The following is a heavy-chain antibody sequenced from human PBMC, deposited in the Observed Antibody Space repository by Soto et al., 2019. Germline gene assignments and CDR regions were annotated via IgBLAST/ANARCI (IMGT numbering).Heavy chain of an antibody. CDR1: GFTFSSYA. J-gene: IGHJ6*02. V-gene: IGHV3-30-3*01. CDR3: ARGARGSSSWHYGMDV. CDR2: ISYDGSNK. Sequence: HPGGSLRLSCAASGFTFSSYAMHWVRQAPGKGLEWVAVISYDGSNKYYADSVKGRFTISRDNSKNTLYLQMNSLRAEDTAVYYCARGARGSSSWHYGMDVWGQGTTVTVSS. D-gene: IGHD6-13*01.